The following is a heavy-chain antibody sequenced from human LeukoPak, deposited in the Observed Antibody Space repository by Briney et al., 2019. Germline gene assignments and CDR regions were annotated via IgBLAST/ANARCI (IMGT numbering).Heavy chain of an antibody. CDR3: ATPGYCSSTSCYAGNAFDY. D-gene: IGHD2-2*01. CDR1: GGTFSSYA. J-gene: IGHJ4*02. Sequence: VASVKVFCKASGGTFSSYAISWVRQAPGQGLEWMGRIIPILGIANYAQKFQGRVTITADKSTSTAYMELSRLRSEDTAVYYCATPGYCSSTSCYAGNAFDYWGQGTLVTVSS. CDR2: IIPILGIA. V-gene: IGHV1-69*04.